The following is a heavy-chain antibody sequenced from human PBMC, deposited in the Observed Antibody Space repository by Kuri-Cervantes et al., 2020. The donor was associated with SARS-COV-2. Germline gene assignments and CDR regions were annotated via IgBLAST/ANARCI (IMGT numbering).Heavy chain of an antibody. D-gene: IGHD3-3*01. J-gene: IGHJ6*03. CDR3: ASLSALEWLPHYYYYMDA. Sequence: ASVKVSCKASGYTFTSYGISWVRQAPGQGLEWMGWISAYNGNTNYAQKLQGRVTMTTDTSTSTAYMELRSLRSDDTAVYYCASLSALEWLPHYYYYMDAWGKGTTVTVSS. CDR1: GYTFTSYG. CDR2: ISAYNGNT. V-gene: IGHV1-18*01.